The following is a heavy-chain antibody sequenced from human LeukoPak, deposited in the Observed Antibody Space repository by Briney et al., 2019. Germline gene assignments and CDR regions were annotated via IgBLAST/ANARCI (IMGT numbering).Heavy chain of an antibody. CDR3: ARGYSSSHY. CDR1: GFTFSSYW. CDR2: ISSGGTT. J-gene: IGHJ4*02. D-gene: IGHD6-6*01. Sequence: GGSLRLSCAASGFTFSSYWMSWVRQAPGKGLEWVSLISSGGTTYYTDSVKGRFTISRDNSKSTLYLQMNSLRAEDTAAYYCARGYSSSHYWGQGTLVTVSS. V-gene: IGHV3-66*01.